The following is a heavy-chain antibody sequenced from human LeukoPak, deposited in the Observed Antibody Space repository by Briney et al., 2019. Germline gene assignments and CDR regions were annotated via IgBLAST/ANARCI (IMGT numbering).Heavy chain of an antibody. CDR1: GFTVSSNY. V-gene: IGHV3-66*01. Sequence: GGSLRLSCAASGFTVSSNYLSWVRQAPGKGLEWVSVIYSGGSTYYADSVKGRVTISRDNSKNTLYLQMNSLRAEDTAVYYCARVPGLWYYFDYWGQGTLVTVSS. J-gene: IGHJ4*02. CDR2: IYSGGST. CDR3: ARVPGLWYYFDY. D-gene: IGHD3-10*01.